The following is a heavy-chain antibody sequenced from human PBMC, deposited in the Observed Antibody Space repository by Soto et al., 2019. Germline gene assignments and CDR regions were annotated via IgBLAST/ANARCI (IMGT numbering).Heavy chain of an antibody. D-gene: IGHD3-22*01. Sequence: SETLSLTCTVSGGSISSYYWSWIRQPPGKGLEWIGYIHYSGSTNYNPSLKSRFTISVDTSKNQFSLKLSSVTAADTAVYYCARSYYYDRSGYFSRDVFDYWGQGTLVTVSS. CDR1: GGSISSYY. V-gene: IGHV4-59*01. J-gene: IGHJ4*02. CDR3: ARSYYYDRSGYFSRDVFDY. CDR2: IHYSGST.